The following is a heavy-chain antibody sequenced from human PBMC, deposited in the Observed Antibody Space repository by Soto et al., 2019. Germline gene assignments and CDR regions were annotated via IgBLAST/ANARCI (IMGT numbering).Heavy chain of an antibody. V-gene: IGHV3-48*01. J-gene: IGHJ3*02. CDR2: ISAKSKGI. CDR1: ENIFSTYN. CDR3: ARDSDAFDI. Sequence: GESLRLSCPASENIFSTYNMNWIRQAPGKRLEWDTYISAKSKGIYYADSVKGRFTITRDNAKNSLYLQMNILRAEDTAVYYCARDSDAFDIWGQGTMVTVSS.